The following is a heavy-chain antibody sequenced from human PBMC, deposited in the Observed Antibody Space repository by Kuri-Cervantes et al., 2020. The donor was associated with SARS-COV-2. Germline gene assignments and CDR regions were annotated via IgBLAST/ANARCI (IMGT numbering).Heavy chain of an antibody. CDR1: GFTFTFYA. Sequence: GESLKISCATSGFTFTFYAMAWVRQAPGKGLEWVSAITGSGGSTYYAGSVKGRFTISRDNAKNSLYLQMNSLRDEDTAVYYCAREQGASDGYYYYGMDVWGQGTTVTVSS. J-gene: IGHJ6*02. D-gene: IGHD4/OR15-4a*01. CDR3: AREQGASDGYYYYGMDV. CDR2: ITGSGGST. V-gene: IGHV3-23*01.